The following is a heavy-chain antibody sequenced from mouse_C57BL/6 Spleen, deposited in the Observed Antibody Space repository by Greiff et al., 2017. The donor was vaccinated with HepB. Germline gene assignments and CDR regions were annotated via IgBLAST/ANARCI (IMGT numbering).Heavy chain of an antibody. CDR1: GFTFSSYA. V-gene: IGHV5-9-1*02. Sequence: DVMLVESGEGLVKPGGSLKLSCAASGFTFSSYAMSWVRQTPEKRLEWVAYISSGGDYIYYADTVKGRFTISRDNARNTLYLQMSSLKSEDTAMYYCTRDDYGSRAGYFDVWGTGTTVTVSS. D-gene: IGHD1-1*01. CDR2: ISSGGDYI. J-gene: IGHJ1*03. CDR3: TRDDYGSRAGYFDV.